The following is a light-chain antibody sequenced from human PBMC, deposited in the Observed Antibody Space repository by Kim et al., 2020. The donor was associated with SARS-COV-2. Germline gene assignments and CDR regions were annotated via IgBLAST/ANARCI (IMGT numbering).Light chain of an antibody. CDR3: CSYADRRTYV. J-gene: IGLJ1*01. CDR2: EAS. CDR1: SGDVGSYDL. V-gene: IGLV2-23*01. Sequence: QSALTQPASVSGSPGQSITISCTGTSGDVGSYDLVSWYQQHPGKAPKLMIYEASKRPSGVSNRFSGSKSGNTASLTISGLQAEDEADYYCCSYADRRTYVFGTGTKVTVL.